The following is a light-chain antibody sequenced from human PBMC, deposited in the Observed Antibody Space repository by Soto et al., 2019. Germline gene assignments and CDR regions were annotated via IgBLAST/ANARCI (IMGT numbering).Light chain of an antibody. CDR3: AQGLATPFT. Sequence: EIVLTQSPLSLPVTPGEPASISCRSSQNLLHSNGYNSLNWYLQKPGQSPQLLIYLGSNRASGVPDRFSGSGSGTDFTLTINRVEAEDVGLYVCAQGLATPFTFGGGTKVEIK. J-gene: IGKJ4*01. CDR1: QNLLHSNGYNS. CDR2: LGS. V-gene: IGKV2-28*01.